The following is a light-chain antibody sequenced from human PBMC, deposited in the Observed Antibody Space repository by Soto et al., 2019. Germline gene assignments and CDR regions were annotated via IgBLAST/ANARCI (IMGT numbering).Light chain of an antibody. CDR2: DAS. CDR3: QQYDNLPPTWT. J-gene: IGKJ4*02. V-gene: IGKV1-33*01. Sequence: DIQMTQSPSSLSASVGNRVTITCQASQDIATYLNWYQQKPGKAPNLLIYDASNLETGVPSRFSGGGSGTHFTFTISNLQPEDIATYYCQQYDNLPPTWTFGGGTKVEIK. CDR1: QDIATY.